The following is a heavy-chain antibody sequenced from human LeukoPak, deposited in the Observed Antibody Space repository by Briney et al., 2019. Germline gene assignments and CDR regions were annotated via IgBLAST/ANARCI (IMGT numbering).Heavy chain of an antibody. CDR2: IKQDGRER. Sequence: GGSLRLSCAASGLTFSSYWMSWVRQAPGKGLEWVANIKQDGRERYYVDSVKGRFTISRDNAKNSLYLQMSSLRAEDTAVYYCARKGELERRRSWDCWGQGTLVTVSS. V-gene: IGHV3-7*03. CDR1: GLTFSSYW. D-gene: IGHD1-1*01. J-gene: IGHJ4*02. CDR3: ARKGELERRRSWDC.